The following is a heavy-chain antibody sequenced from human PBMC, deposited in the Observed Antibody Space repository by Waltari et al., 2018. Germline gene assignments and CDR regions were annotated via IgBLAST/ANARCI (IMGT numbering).Heavy chain of an antibody. CDR1: GGTFRSST. Sequence: QVQLVQSGAEVKKPGSSVKVSCKASGGTFRSSTISWVRQAPGQGLEWMGRIIPILGIANYAQKFQGRVTITADKSTSTAYMELSSLRSEDTAVYYCARDLDSSGYYPNAFDIWGQGTMVTVSS. CDR3: ARDLDSSGYYPNAFDI. CDR2: IIPILGIA. D-gene: IGHD3-22*01. J-gene: IGHJ3*02. V-gene: IGHV1-69*08.